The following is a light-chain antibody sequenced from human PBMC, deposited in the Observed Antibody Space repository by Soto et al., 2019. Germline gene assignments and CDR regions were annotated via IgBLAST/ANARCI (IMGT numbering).Light chain of an antibody. CDR2: SNN. Sequence: QSLLTQPPSASGTPGQRFAISCSGSISNIGSNTVNWFQQLPGTAPKLLIYSNNERPSGVPDRFSGSKSGTSASLAISGLQSEDEADYYCASWDDSLSGYVFGTGTKVTVL. CDR3: ASWDDSLSGYV. J-gene: IGLJ1*01. CDR1: ISNIGSNT. V-gene: IGLV1-44*01.